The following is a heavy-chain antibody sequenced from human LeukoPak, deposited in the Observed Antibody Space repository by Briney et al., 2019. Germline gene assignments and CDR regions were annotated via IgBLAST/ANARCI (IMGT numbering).Heavy chain of an antibody. CDR3: ARGVNLGDMNV. D-gene: IGHD1-14*01. Sequence: GASVKVSCKASGYTFTKYVIHWVRQATGQGLEWMAWMDPNTDNTAYAQEFQGRVTITRNTSISTAYMELRSLRSEDTAVYYCARGVNLGDMNVWGKGTTVTVSS. CDR2: MDPNTDNT. J-gene: IGHJ6*03. CDR1: GYTFTKYV. V-gene: IGHV1-8*03.